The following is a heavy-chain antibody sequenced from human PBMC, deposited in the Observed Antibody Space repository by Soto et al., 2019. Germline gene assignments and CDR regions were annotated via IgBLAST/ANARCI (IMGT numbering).Heavy chain of an antibody. Sequence: QVQLVESGGGVVQPGGSLRLSCTVSGFTFRSYAMHWVRQAPGKGLEWVAVISHDESNKYYADTVKGRFTISRDIYKNTLYLQMNSLRAGDTAVYYCARDTNCRSGSCYVGYYSYGLDVWGQGTTVTVSS. CDR1: GFTFRSYA. CDR3: ARDTNCRSGSCYVGYYSYGLDV. D-gene: IGHD2-15*01. CDR2: ISHDESNK. V-gene: IGHV3-30-3*01. J-gene: IGHJ6*02.